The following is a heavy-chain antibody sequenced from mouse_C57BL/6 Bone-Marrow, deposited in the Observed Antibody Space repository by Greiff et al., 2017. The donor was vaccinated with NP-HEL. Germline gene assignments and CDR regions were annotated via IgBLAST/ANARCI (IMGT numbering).Heavy chain of an antibody. CDR2: ISYDGSN. CDR3: ARDDYGSSYVDY. V-gene: IGHV3-6*01. D-gene: IGHD1-1*01. Sequence: EVQLQESGPGLVKPSQSLSLTCSVTGYSITSGYYWNWIRQFPGNKLEWMGYISYDGSNNYNPSLKNRISITRDTSKNQFFLKLNSVTTEDTATYYCARDDYGSSYVDYWGQGTTLTVSS. CDR1: GYSITSGYY. J-gene: IGHJ2*01.